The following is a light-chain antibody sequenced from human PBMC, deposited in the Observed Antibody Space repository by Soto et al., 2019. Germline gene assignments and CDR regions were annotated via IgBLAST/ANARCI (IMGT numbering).Light chain of an antibody. CDR3: TSYAGSNNFVV. CDR2: EVS. Sequence: QSALTQPPSASGSPGQSVTISCTGSSSDVGGYKYVSWYQQHPGKAPKLMIYEVSKRASGVPDRFSGSKSGNTASLTVSGLQAEDEADYYCTSYAGSNNFVVFGGGTKLTVL. CDR1: SSDVGGYKY. V-gene: IGLV2-8*01. J-gene: IGLJ2*01.